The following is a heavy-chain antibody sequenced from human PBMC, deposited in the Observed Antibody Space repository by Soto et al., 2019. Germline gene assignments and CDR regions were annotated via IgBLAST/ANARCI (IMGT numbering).Heavy chain of an antibody. Sequence: GASVKVSCKASGGTFSSYAISWVRRAPGQGLEWMGGIIPIFGTANYAQKFQGRVTITADESTSTAYMELSSLRSEDTAVYYCARDRGVVPAAIGSQSMDVWGQGTTVTVSS. CDR3: ARDRGVVPAAIGSQSMDV. CDR2: IIPIFGTA. V-gene: IGHV1-69*13. J-gene: IGHJ6*02. D-gene: IGHD2-2*02. CDR1: GGTFSSYA.